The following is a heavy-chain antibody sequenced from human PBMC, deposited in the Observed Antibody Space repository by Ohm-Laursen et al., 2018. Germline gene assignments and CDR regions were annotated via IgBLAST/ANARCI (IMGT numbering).Heavy chain of an antibody. CDR1: GFIFRNFG. CDR2: IWYDGSNK. V-gene: IGHV3-33*03. D-gene: IGHD6-13*01. Sequence: SLRLSCSASGFIFRNFGMHWVRQAPGKGLEWVAAIWYDGSNKYYADSVKGRFTISRDNAKNSLYLQMNSLRAEDTAVYYCASGSSWLDYWGQGTLVTVSS. CDR3: ASGSSWLDY. J-gene: IGHJ4*02.